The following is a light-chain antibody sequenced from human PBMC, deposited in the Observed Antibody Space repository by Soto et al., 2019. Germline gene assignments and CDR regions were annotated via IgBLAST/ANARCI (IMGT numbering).Light chain of an antibody. CDR3: CSYGGGNNFYV. J-gene: IGLJ1*01. Sequence: SVLAQPPSASGSPGQSVTISCTGTSSDIGTYDYVSWYQHLPDKAPKLIIYEVSKRPSGVPDRFSGSKSGNTASLTVSGLQAEDEGDYYCCSYGGGNNFYVFGTGTKSPS. V-gene: IGLV2-8*01. CDR1: SSDIGTYDY. CDR2: EVS.